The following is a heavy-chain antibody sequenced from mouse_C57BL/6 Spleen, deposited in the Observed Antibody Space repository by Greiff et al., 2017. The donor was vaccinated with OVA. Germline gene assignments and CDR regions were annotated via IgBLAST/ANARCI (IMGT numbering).Heavy chain of an antibody. CDR3: ASSYYYGSSFYAMDY. Sequence: VQLQQSGPELVKPGASVKISCKASGYTFTDYYMNWVKQSHGKSLEWIGDINPNNGGTSYNQKFKGKATLTVDKSSSTAYMELRSLTSEDSAVYYCASSYYYGSSFYAMDYWGQGTSVTVSS. J-gene: IGHJ4*01. CDR1: GYTFTDYY. D-gene: IGHD1-1*01. CDR2: INPNNGGT. V-gene: IGHV1-26*01.